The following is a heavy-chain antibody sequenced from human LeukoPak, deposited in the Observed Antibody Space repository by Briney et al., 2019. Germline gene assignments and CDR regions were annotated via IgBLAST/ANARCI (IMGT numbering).Heavy chain of an antibody. CDR3: AKIGCSSTSCPADY. CDR2: ITTGGSYT. J-gene: IGHJ4*02. CDR1: GFIFSGHA. V-gene: IGHV3-23*01. Sequence: GGSLRLSCVASGFIFSGHAMNWVRQAPGKGLEWVSSITTGGSYTYYADSVRGRFIISRDNSKNTVYLQMNSLRAEDTAVYYCAKIGCSSTSCPADYWGQGTLVTVSS. D-gene: IGHD2-2*01.